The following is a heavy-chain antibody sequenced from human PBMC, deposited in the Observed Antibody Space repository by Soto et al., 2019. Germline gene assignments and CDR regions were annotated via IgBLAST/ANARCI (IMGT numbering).Heavy chain of an antibody. D-gene: IGHD3-22*01. CDR3: ARSYYYDSSGYEWSGYFDY. CDR1: GGSISSGDYY. V-gene: IGHV4-30-4*01. J-gene: IGHJ4*02. Sequence: SETLSLTCTVSGGSISSGDYYWSWIRQPPGKGLEWIGYIYYSGRTYYNPSLKSRVTISVDTSKNQFSLKLSSVTAADTAVYYCARSYYYDSSGYEWSGYFDYWGQGTLVTVS. CDR2: IYYSGRT.